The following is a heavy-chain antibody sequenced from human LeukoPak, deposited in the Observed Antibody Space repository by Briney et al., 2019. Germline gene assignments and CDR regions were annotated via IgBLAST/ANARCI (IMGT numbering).Heavy chain of an antibody. CDR3: ARASIAARPDFDY. J-gene: IGHJ4*02. Sequence: SETPSLTCTVSGGSISSYYWSWIRQPPGKGLEWIGYIYYSGSTNYNPSLKSRVTISVDTSKNQFSLKLSSVTAADTAVYYCARASIAARPDFDYWGQGTLVTVSS. D-gene: IGHD6-6*01. CDR2: IYYSGST. CDR1: GGSISSYY. V-gene: IGHV4-59*12.